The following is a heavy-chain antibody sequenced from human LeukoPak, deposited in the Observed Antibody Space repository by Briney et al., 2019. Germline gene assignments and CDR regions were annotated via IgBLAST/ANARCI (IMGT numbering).Heavy chain of an antibody. CDR3: ARDYYRSEYYFDY. J-gene: IGHJ4*02. V-gene: IGHV3-33*01. D-gene: IGHD3-22*01. Sequence: GGSLRHFCAASGFTFSSYGMHWVRQAPGKGLEWVAVIWYDGSNKYYADSVKGRFTISRDNSKNTLYLQMNSLRAEDTAVYYCARDYYRSEYYFDYWGQGTLVTVSS. CDR1: GFTFSSYG. CDR2: IWYDGSNK.